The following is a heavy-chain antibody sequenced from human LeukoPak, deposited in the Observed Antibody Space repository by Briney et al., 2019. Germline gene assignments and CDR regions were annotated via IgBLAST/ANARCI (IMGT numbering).Heavy chain of an antibody. CDR3: ARCDYGSGSYLCGVDY. V-gene: IGHV1-46*01. CDR1: GYTFTSYY. J-gene: IGHJ4*02. CDR2: INPSGGST. Sequence: ASVKVSXKASGYTFTSYYMHWVRQAPGQGLEWMGIINPSGGSTSYAQKFQGRVTMTRDTSTSTVYMELSSLRSEDTAVYYCARCDYGSGSYLCGVDYWGQGTLVTVSS. D-gene: IGHD3-10*01.